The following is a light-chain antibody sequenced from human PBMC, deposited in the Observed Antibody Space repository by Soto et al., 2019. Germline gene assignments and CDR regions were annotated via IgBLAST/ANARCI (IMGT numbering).Light chain of an antibody. CDR2: GAS. V-gene: IGKV3-20*01. CDR3: QQYGSSPRT. Sequence: EIVLTQSPGTLSLSPGERATLSCRASQSVSSSYLAWYQQKPGQAPRLLIYGASSRATGIPDRFSGSGSGTDFTLTISRLEPEDFAVYYCQQYGSSPRTFGQWTKVEI. CDR1: QSVSSSY. J-gene: IGKJ1*01.